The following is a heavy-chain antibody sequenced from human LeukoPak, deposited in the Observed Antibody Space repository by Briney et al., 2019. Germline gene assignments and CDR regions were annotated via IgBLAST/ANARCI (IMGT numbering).Heavy chain of an antibody. D-gene: IGHD5-12*01. CDR1: GYTFTSYH. CDR2: INPSGGST. V-gene: IGHV1-46*01. CDR3: ARPQNSGWHYFDY. Sequence: ASVKVSCKASGYTFTSYHIHWVRQAPGQGLEWMGFINPSGGSTTYAQKLQGRVTMTRDTSTSTVYMELSCLRSEDTALYYCARPQNSGWHYFDYWGLGTQVTVSS. J-gene: IGHJ4*02.